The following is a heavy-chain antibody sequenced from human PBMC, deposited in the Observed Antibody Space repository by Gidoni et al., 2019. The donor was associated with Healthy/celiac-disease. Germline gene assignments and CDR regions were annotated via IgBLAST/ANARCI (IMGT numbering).Heavy chain of an antibody. J-gene: IGHJ3*02. V-gene: IGHV3-23*01. CDR2: ISGSGGST. CDR3: AKDAIVVVTDDAFDI. D-gene: IGHD2-21*02. Sequence: ISGSGGSTYYADSVKGRFTISRDNSKNTLYLQMNSLRAEDTAVYYCAKDAIVVVTDDAFDIWGQGTMVTVSS.